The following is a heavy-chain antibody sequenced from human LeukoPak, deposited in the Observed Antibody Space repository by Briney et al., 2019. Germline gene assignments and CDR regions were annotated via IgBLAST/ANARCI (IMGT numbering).Heavy chain of an antibody. Sequence: PGGSLRLSYAASGFTVSSNYMNWVRQAPGKGLEWVSAISGSGGSTYYADSVKGRFTISRDNSKNTLYLQMNSLRAEDTAVYYCAKDRGMIVVPNFDYWGQGTLVTVSS. CDR3: AKDRGMIVVPNFDY. CDR1: GFTVSSNY. J-gene: IGHJ4*02. V-gene: IGHV3-23*01. CDR2: ISGSGGST. D-gene: IGHD3-22*01.